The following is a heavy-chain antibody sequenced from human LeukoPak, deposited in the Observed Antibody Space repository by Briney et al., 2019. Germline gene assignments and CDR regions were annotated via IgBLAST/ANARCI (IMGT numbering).Heavy chain of an antibody. Sequence: GGSLRLSCEASGFTFSSYWMHWVRQAPGKGLEWVSSISSSSSYIYYADSVKGRFTISRDNAKNSLYLQMNSLRAEDTAVYYCALELWFGEIWFDPWGQGTLVTVSS. CDR2: ISSSSSYI. J-gene: IGHJ5*02. D-gene: IGHD3-10*01. V-gene: IGHV3-21*01. CDR1: GFTFSSYW. CDR3: ALELWFGEIWFDP.